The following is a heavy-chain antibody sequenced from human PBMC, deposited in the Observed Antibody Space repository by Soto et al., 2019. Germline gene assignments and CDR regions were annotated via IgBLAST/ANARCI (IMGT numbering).Heavy chain of an antibody. CDR3: AREGRLAAAGRFDY. Sequence: PSETLSLTCTVSGGSISSSDYYWSWIRQVPKKGLEWIGYIYYSGSTYYNPSLRSRVAMSVDTSKNQFSLKLSSATAADTAIYYCAREGRLAAAGRFDYWGQGTLVTVSS. CDR2: IYYSGST. J-gene: IGHJ4*02. D-gene: IGHD6-13*01. V-gene: IGHV4-31*03. CDR1: GGSISSSDYY.